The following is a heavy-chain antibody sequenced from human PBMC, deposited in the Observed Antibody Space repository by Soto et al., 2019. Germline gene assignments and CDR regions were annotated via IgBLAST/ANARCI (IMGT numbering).Heavy chain of an antibody. CDR1: GFTFSSYD. CDR3: ARGFLEMSYFDL. D-gene: IGHD3-3*01. CDR2: IGTAGDT. Sequence: GGSLRLSCAATGFTFSSYDIHWVRQATGKGLEWVSAIGTAGDTYYPGSVKGRFTISRENAKNSLYLQMNSLRAGDTAVYYCARGFLEMSYFDLWGRGTLVTVSS. J-gene: IGHJ2*01. V-gene: IGHV3-13*01.